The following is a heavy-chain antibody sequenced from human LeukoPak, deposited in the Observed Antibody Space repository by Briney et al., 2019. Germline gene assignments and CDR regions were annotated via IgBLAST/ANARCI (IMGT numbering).Heavy chain of an antibody. CDR2: IYYSGGT. D-gene: IGHD3-3*01. J-gene: IGHJ4*02. Sequence: KPSETLSLTCTVSGGSISSYYWSWIRQPPGKGLEWIGYIYYSGGTNYNPSLKSRVTISVDTSKNQFSLKLSSVTAADTAVYYCARIPRDFWSGYYSGFDSWGQGTLVTVSS. CDR1: GGSISSYY. CDR3: ARIPRDFWSGYYSGFDS. V-gene: IGHV4-59*01.